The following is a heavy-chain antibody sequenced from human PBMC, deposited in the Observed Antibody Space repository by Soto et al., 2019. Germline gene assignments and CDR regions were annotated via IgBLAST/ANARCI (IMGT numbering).Heavy chain of an antibody. CDR1: GFTFSGYA. CDR3: AKDPSTGYADH. Sequence: EVQLLESGGDLVQPGGSLRLSCVASGFTFSGYAMTWVRQAPGKGLEWVSTISPGGDTHYADSVKGRFTISRDNAKDTLFIEMTSLRAEDTAVYYCAKDPSTGYADHWGQGTLVTVSS. CDR2: ISPGGDT. D-gene: IGHD3-9*01. J-gene: IGHJ4*02. V-gene: IGHV3-23*01.